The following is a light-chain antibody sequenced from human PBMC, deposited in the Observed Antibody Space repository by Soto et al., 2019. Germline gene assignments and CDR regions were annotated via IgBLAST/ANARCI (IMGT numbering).Light chain of an antibody. J-gene: IGKJ5*01. Sequence: EVVMTQSPATLSVSPGETATLSCRASQRIDSSVAWYQQIPGQPPRLLIFGASTKVTDIPARFSGRGSGTEYPLTISRPQSEHFGVYHYQQYHRWPITFGQGTRLEI. CDR3: QQYHRWPIT. CDR2: GAS. V-gene: IGKV3-15*01. CDR1: QRIDSS.